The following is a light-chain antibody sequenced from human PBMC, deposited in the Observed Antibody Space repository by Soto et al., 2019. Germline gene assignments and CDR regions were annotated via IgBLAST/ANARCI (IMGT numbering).Light chain of an antibody. Sequence: QSVLTQSPSASGTPGQRVTISCSGSSSNIGGNTVNWYQQLPGTAPKLLIYNNNQRPSGVPDRFSGSKSGTSASLAISGLHSEDEAAYYCEAWDDSLNGRIFGGGTKVTVL. CDR3: EAWDDSLNGRI. CDR1: SSNIGGNT. J-gene: IGLJ2*01. V-gene: IGLV1-44*01. CDR2: NNN.